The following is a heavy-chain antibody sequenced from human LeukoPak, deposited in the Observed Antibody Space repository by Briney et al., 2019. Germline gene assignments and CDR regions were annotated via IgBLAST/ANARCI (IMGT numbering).Heavy chain of an antibody. D-gene: IGHD3-3*01. CDR3: ARDLRWGPAYDFWSGYSAADY. CDR1: GYTFTGYY. Sequence: ASVKVSCKASGYTFTGYYMHWGRQAPGQGLEWMGWINPNSGGTNYTQKFQGRVTMTRDTSISTAYMELSRLRSDDTAVYYCARDLRWGPAYDFWSGYSAADYWGQGTLVTVSS. J-gene: IGHJ4*02. V-gene: IGHV1-2*02. CDR2: INPNSGGT.